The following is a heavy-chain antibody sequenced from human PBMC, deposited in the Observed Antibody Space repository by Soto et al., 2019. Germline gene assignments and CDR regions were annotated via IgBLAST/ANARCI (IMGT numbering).Heavy chain of an antibody. Sequence: ASVKVSCKTSGYTFTSYGLSWVRQAPGQGLEWMGWIGTFNGNTNYAQKFQDRVTMTTDTSTSTDYMELRSLRSGDTAVYYCARDFNCTRRCIDVFDIWGQATMVT. CDR3: ARDFNCTRRCIDVFDI. J-gene: IGHJ3*02. CDR1: GYTFTSYG. D-gene: IGHD2-8*01. CDR2: IGTFNGNT. V-gene: IGHV1-18*01.